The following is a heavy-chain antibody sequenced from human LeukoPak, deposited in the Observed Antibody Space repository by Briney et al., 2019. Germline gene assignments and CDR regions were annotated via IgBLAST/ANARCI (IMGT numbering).Heavy chain of an antibody. V-gene: IGHV3-23*01. CDR1: GFTFSSYA. J-gene: IGHJ4*02. Sequence: GGSLRLSCAPSGFTFSSYAMSWVRQAPGKGREGGSAISGSGGSTYYADSAKGRFTISRDNSKNTLYLQMNSLRAEDTAVYYCAKSPYYYDSSARAYFDYWGQGTLVTVSS. CDR2: ISGSGGST. CDR3: AKSPYYYDSSARAYFDY. D-gene: IGHD3-22*01.